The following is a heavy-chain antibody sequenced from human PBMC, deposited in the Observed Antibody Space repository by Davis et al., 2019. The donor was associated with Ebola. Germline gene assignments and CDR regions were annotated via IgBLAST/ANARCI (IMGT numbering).Heavy chain of an antibody. Sequence: SETLSLTCAVSGGSSSGYYWSWIRSPPGKGLEWIGEINHSGSTNYNPSLKSRVTISVDTSKNQFSLKLSSVTAADTAVYYCARKQGIGAYFDLWGRGTLVTVSS. CDR3: ARKQGIGAYFDL. D-gene: IGHD2-21*01. CDR1: GGSSSGYY. CDR2: INHSGST. J-gene: IGHJ2*01. V-gene: IGHV4-34*01.